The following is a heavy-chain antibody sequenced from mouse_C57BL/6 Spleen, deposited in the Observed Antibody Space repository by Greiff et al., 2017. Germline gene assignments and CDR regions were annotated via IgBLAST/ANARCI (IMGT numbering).Heavy chain of an antibody. Sequence: QVQLQQPGAELVRPGSSVKLSCKASGYTFTSYWMHWVKQRPIQGLEWIGNIDPSDSETHYNQKFKDKATLTVDKSSSTAYMQLSSLTSEDSAVYYCARLPSFTASYAMDYWGQGTSVTVSS. CDR1: GYTFTSYW. V-gene: IGHV1-52*01. J-gene: IGHJ4*01. D-gene: IGHD1-2*01. CDR2: IDPSDSET. CDR3: ARLPSFTASYAMDY.